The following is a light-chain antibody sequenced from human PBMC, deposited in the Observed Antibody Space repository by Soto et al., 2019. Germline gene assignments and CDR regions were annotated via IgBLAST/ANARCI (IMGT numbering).Light chain of an antibody. Sequence: DIPMTQSPPTLSASVGDRVTITCRASQSIRSWLAWYQQKPGTAPKLLIYDASTLESGVPSRFSGSGSGTEFTLTINSLQPRDFTTYDCQQYDDYPLTFGGGTKVETK. V-gene: IGKV1-5*01. CDR1: QSIRSW. J-gene: IGKJ4*01. CDR2: DAS. CDR3: QQYDDYPLT.